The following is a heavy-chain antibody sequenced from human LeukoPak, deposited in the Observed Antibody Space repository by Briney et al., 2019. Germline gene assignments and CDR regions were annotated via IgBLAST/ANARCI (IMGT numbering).Heavy chain of an antibody. J-gene: IGHJ3*02. D-gene: IGHD3-10*01. CDR2: ISSSGSTI. CDR1: GFTFSDYY. CDR3: ARAHYYGSGSYYSYGPHAFDI. Sequence: GRSLRLSCAASGFTFSDYYMSWIRQAPGKGLEWVSYISSSGSTIYYADSVKGRFTISRDNAKNSLYLQMNTLRAEDTAVYYCARAHYYGSGSYYSYGPHAFDIWGQGTMVTVSS. V-gene: IGHV3-11*01.